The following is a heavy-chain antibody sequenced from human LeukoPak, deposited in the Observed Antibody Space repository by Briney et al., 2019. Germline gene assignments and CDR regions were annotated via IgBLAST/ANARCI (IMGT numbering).Heavy chain of an antibody. D-gene: IGHD4-11*01. J-gene: IGHJ4*02. CDR3: AKDAGEDYTFFDY. CDR1: GFTFSSYS. Sequence: GGPLRLSCAATGFTFSSYSMNWVRQAPGKGLEWVSSISSSSSYIYYADSVKGRFTISRDNAKNSLYLQMNSLRAEDTAVYYCAKDAGEDYTFFDYWGQGTLVTVSS. V-gene: IGHV3-21*01. CDR2: ISSSSSYI.